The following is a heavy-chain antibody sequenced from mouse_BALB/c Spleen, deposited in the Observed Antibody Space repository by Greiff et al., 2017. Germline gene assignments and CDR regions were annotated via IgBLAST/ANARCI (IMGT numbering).Heavy chain of an antibody. CDR3: ARGELGRGYYAMDY. CDR2: INPSNGRT. V-gene: IGHV1S81*02. J-gene: IGHJ4*01. D-gene: IGHD4-1*01. CDR1: GYTFTSYW. Sequence: VQLQQPGAELVKPGASVKLSCKASGYTFTSYWMHWVKQRPGQGLEWIGEINPSNGRTNYNEKFKSKATLTVDKSSSTAYMQLSSLTSEDSAVYYCARGELGRGYYAMDYWGQGTSVTVSS.